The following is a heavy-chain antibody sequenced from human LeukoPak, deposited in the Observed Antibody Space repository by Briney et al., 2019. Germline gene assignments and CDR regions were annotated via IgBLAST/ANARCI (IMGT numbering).Heavy chain of an antibody. D-gene: IGHD6-6*01. CDR1: GFTLSGYG. J-gene: IGHJ4*02. CDR3: ARSGGSSSLGY. V-gene: IGHV3-74*01. Sequence: GGSLRLSCAASGFTLSGYGMHWVRQAPGKGLVWVSHINTDGSSTTYADSVKGRLTISRDNAKNTLYLQMNSLRAEDTAVYYCARSGGSSSLGYWGQGTLVTVSS. CDR2: INTDGSST.